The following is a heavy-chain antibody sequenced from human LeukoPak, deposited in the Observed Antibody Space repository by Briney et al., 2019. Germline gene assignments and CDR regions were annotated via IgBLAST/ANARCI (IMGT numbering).Heavy chain of an antibody. CDR1: GGSISSYY. CDR3: AREGRGYDFWSGYSYDAFDI. Sequence: KASETLSLTCTVSGGSISSYYWSWIRQPPGKGLEWIGYIYYSGSTNYNPSLKSRVTISVDTSKNQFSLKLSSVTAADTAVYYCAREGRGYDFWSGYSYDAFDIWGQGTMVTVSS. V-gene: IGHV4-59*12. J-gene: IGHJ3*02. CDR2: IYYSGST. D-gene: IGHD3-3*01.